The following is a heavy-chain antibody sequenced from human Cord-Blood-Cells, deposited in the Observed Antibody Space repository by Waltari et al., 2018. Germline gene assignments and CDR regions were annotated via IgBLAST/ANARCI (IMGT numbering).Heavy chain of an antibody. Sequence: QVQLVQSGAEVKKPGASVKVSCKASGYTFTGYYMHWVRQAPGQGLEWMGVINPKRGGTNNAQKFQGWVTMTRDTSNSTAYMELSRLRSDDTAVYYCARAGRGYSGYDDAFDIWGQGTMVTVSS. V-gene: IGHV1-2*04. CDR2: INPKRGGT. CDR3: ARAGRGYSGYDDAFDI. J-gene: IGHJ3*02. D-gene: IGHD5-12*01. CDR1: GYTFTGYY.